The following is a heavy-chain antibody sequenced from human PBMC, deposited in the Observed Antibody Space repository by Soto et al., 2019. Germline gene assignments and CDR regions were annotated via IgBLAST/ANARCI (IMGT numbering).Heavy chain of an antibody. CDR1: GFSLSDYW. Sequence: EVQLVESGGSLVQPGGSLRLSCAASGFSLSDYWMNWVRQAPGKGLEWVAIIKQDGSDRYYVDSVKGRFTISRDNAKNSLYLQMSSLRVEDTALYYCARGRGWLHDYWGQGTLVTVSS. J-gene: IGHJ4*02. D-gene: IGHD6-19*01. V-gene: IGHV3-7*01. CDR2: IKQDGSDR. CDR3: ARGRGWLHDY.